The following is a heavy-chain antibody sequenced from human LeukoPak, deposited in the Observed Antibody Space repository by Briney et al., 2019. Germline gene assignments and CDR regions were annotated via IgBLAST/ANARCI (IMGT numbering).Heavy chain of an antibody. Sequence: SETLSLTCAVYGGSFSGYYWSWIRQPPGKGLEWIGEINHSGSTNYNPSLKSRVTISVDTSKNQFSLKLSSVTAADTAVYYCARSSGWQGFDYWGQGTLVTVSS. CDR2: INHSGST. CDR3: ARSSGWQGFDY. D-gene: IGHD6-19*01. V-gene: IGHV4-34*01. CDR1: GGSFSGYY. J-gene: IGHJ4*02.